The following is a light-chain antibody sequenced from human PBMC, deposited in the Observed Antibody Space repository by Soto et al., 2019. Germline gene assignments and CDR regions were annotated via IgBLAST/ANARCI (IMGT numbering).Light chain of an antibody. J-gene: IGLJ2*01. CDR3: SSYTSSSTFV. CDR2: EVS. V-gene: IGLV2-14*01. CDR1: SSDVGGYKY. Sequence: QSVLTQPASVSGSPGQSITISCTGTSSDVGGYKYVSWYQQRPGKAPQLMIYEVSNRPSGVSNRFSGSKSGNTASLTISGLQDEDEADYYCSSYTSSSTFVFGGGTSSPS.